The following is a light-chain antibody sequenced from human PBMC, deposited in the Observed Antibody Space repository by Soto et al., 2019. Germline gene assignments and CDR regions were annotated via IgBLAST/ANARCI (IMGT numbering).Light chain of an antibody. J-gene: IGLJ2*01. CDR3: SSYTSITTHVV. CDR2: EVS. CDR1: SSDVGDYNY. Sequence: QSVLTQPASVSGSPGQSITISCTGTSSDVGDYNYVSWYQQHPGKAPKLMIYEVSYRPSGVSNRFSGSKSGNTASLTVSGLQAEDEADYYCSSYTSITTHVVFGGGTQLTVL. V-gene: IGLV2-14*01.